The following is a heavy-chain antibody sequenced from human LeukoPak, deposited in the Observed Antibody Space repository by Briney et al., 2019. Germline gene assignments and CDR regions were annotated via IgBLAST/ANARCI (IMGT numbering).Heavy chain of an antibody. V-gene: IGHV3-30-3*01. J-gene: IGHJ4*02. Sequence: GGSLRLSCAASGFTFSSYAMHWVRQAPGKGLEWVAVISYDGSNKYYADSVKGRFTISRDNSKNTLYLQMNSLRAEDTAVYHCAKDLNPREAGATIDYWGQGTLVTVSS. CDR1: GFTFSSYA. CDR2: ISYDGSNK. D-gene: IGHD1-26*01. CDR3: AKDLNPREAGATIDY.